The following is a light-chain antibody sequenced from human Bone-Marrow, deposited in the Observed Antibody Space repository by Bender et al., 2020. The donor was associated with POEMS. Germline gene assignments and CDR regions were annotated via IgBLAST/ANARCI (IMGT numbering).Light chain of an antibody. CDR2: DTS. CDR1: SGAVTSGHY. Sequence: QAVVTQESSLTVSPGGTVTLTCGSSSGAVTSGHYPYWLQHKPGQAPRALIYDTSNKYSWTPARFSGSLLGGKAVLILSGAQPEDEADYYCLLFYSVGRAGVFGTGTKVTVL. V-gene: IGLV7-46*01. J-gene: IGLJ1*01. CDR3: LLFYSVGRAGV.